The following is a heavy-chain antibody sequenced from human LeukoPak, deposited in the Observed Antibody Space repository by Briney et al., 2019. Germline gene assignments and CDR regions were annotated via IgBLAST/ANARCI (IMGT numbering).Heavy chain of an antibody. Sequence: GGSLRLSCAASGFTFSGFGMSWVRQAPGKGLEWVSTISSSGGSTYYADSVKGRFTISRDNAKNSLYLQMNSLRAEDTAVYYCARWRGGMGLVNPPYFDYWGQGTLVTVSS. V-gene: IGHV3-21*01. CDR1: GFTFSGFG. J-gene: IGHJ4*02. CDR3: ARWRGGMGLVNPPYFDY. CDR2: ISSSGGST. D-gene: IGHD3-3*01.